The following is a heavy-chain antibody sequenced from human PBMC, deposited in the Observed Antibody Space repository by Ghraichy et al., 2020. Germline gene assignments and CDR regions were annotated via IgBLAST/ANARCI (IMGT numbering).Heavy chain of an antibody. J-gene: IGHJ4*02. CDR2: ISSSRSSI. CDR3: ARGLPNPYYFDY. V-gene: IGHV3-48*02. Sequence: GGSLRLSCAASGFTFSSYSMNWVHQAPGKGLEWVSYISSSRSSIYYADSVKGRFTISRDNAKNSLYLQMNSLRDEDTAVYYCARGLPNPYYFDYWGQGTLVTVSS. CDR1: GFTFSSYS.